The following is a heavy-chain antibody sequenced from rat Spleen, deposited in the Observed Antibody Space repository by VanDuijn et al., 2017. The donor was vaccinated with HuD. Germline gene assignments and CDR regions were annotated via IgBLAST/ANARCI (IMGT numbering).Heavy chain of an antibody. V-gene: IGHV5-22*01. CDR1: GFAFSDYY. Sequence: EVQLVESDGGLVQPGRSLKLSCATSGFAFSDYYMAWVRQAPTKGLEWVATISYEGSRTYYGDSVKGRFTISRDNAKSTLYLQMNSLRSEDTATYYCATHRAYWFPYWGQGTLVTVSS. CDR3: ATHRAYWFPY. CDR2: ISYEGSRT. J-gene: IGHJ3*01.